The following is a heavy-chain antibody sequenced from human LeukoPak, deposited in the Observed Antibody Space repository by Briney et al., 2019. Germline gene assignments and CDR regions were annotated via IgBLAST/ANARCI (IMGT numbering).Heavy chain of an antibody. CDR3: AKVTPEALAMADPSYYYYMDV. V-gene: IGHV3-74*01. D-gene: IGHD5-18*01. Sequence: GGSLRLSCAASGFTFSSYWMHWVRQAPGKGLVWVSRINSDGSSTSYADSVKGRFTISRDNSKNTLYLQMNSLRAEDTAVYYCAKVTPEALAMADPSYYYYMDVWGKGTTVTISS. CDR2: INSDGSST. J-gene: IGHJ6*03. CDR1: GFTFSSYW.